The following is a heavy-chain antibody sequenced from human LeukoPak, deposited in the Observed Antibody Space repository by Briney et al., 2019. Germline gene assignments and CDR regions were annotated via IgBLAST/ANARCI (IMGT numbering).Heavy chain of an antibody. CDR3: ARDGYSYGYDY. CDR2: IYYSGST. CDR1: GGSISSYY. V-gene: IGHV4-59*01. D-gene: IGHD5-18*01. Sequence: SETLSLTCTVSGGSISSYYWSWIRQPPGKGLEWIGYIYYSGSTNYNPSLKSRVTISVDTSKNQFSLKLSSVTAADTAVYYCARDGYSYGYDYWGQGTLVTVSS. J-gene: IGHJ4*02.